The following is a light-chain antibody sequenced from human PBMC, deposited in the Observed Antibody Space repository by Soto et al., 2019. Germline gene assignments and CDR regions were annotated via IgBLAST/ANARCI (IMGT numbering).Light chain of an antibody. J-gene: IGKJ4*01. Sequence: EIVLTQSPGTLPLSPGETATLSCRASQSVNNQLAWYQQKPGQAPRLLIYDASTRATGIPARISGSGSGADFTLTISSLEPEDFAVYYCQHRRNWPLTFGGGTKV. V-gene: IGKV3-11*01. CDR3: QHRRNWPLT. CDR2: DAS. CDR1: QSVNNQ.